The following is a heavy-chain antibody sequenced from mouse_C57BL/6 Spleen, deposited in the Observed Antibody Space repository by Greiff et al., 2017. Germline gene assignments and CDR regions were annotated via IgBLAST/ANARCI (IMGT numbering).Heavy chain of an antibody. CDR3: ARYKGDYHSRYFDV. V-gene: IGHV7-3*01. CDR2: IRNKANGYTT. J-gene: IGHJ1*03. D-gene: IGHD2-5*01. Sequence: EVQLQQSGGGLVQPGGSLSLSCAASGFTFTDYYMRWVRQPPGKALEWLGFIRNKANGYTTEYSASVKGRFTISRYTSQSILYLHMNALRAEDSATYYCARYKGDYHSRYFDVWGTGTTVTVSS. CDR1: GFTFTDYY.